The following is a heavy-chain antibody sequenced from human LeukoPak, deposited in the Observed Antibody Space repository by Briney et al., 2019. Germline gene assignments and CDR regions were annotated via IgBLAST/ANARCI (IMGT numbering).Heavy chain of an antibody. CDR1: GNYW. D-gene: IGHD2/OR15-2a*01. J-gene: IGHJ4*02. V-gene: IGHV3-23*01. CDR3: AKVVAGNIDYYFDY. CDR2: ISGTGGST. Sequence: PGGSLRLSRAASGNYWMHWVRQAPGKGLEWVAGISGTGGSTHYADSVKGRFTISRDNSKNTVYLQMRNLRVEHTAVYYCAKVVAGNIDYYFDYWGQGILVAVSS.